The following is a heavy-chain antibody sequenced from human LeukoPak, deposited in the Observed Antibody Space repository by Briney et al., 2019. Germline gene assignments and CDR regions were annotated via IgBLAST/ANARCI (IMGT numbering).Heavy chain of an antibody. J-gene: IGHJ3*02. D-gene: IGHD1-26*01. CDR1: GGSFSGYY. V-gene: IGHV4-34*01. CDR2: INHSGST. CDR3: ARDLIVGAQDAFDI. Sequence: SETLSLTCAVYGGSFSGYYWSWIRQPPGKGLEWIGEINHSGSTNYNPSLKSRVTISVDTSKNQFSLKLSSVTAADTAVYYCARDLIVGAQDAFDIWGQGTMVTVSS.